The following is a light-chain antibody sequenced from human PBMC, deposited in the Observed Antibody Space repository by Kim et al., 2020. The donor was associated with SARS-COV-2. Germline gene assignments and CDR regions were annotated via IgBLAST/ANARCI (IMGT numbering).Light chain of an antibody. J-gene: IGLJ2*01. CDR2: DVT. V-gene: IGLV2-11*01. CDR3: CSYAGTYTYV. CDR1: SSDVGGYNY. Sequence: QSALTQPRSVSGSPGQSVPISFTGCSSDVGGYNYVSWFQQYQGKAPKLMIDDVTKQPSGVPDLFSGSKSGSTASLTISGLQAEDGAEYYCCSYAGTYTYVFGGGTKATV.